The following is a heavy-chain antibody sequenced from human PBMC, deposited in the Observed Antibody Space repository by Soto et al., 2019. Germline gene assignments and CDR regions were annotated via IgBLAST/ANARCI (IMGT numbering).Heavy chain of an antibody. Sequence: QVQLVQSGAEVKKPGASVKVSCKVSGYTLTELSMHWVRQAPGKGLEWMGGFDPEDGETIYAQKFLCRVTMTEDTSIDAAYMELSSLRSGNTSVYYCATDRVTMIVPLAFDILGQGTMVTVFS. CDR3: ATDRVTMIVPLAFDI. J-gene: IGHJ3*02. V-gene: IGHV1-24*01. D-gene: IGHD3-22*01. CDR2: FDPEDGET. CDR1: GYTLTELS.